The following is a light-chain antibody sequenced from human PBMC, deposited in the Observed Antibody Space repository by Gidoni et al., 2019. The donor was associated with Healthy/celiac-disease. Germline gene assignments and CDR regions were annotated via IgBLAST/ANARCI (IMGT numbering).Light chain of an antibody. V-gene: IGLV1-47*01. Sequence: QPVLTQPTPPSGTTRQGVTISCSGSSSNIGSNYVYWYQQLPGTAPKLLIYRNNQRPSGVPDRFSGSKSGTSASLAISGLRSEDEADYYCAAWDDSLSGGVFGGGTKLTVL. CDR2: RNN. CDR1: SSNIGSNY. CDR3: AAWDDSLSGGV. J-gene: IGLJ3*02.